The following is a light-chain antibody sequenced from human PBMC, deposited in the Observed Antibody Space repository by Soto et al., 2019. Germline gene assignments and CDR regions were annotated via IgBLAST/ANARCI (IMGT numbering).Light chain of an antibody. Sequence: QSALTQPASVSGSPGQSITISCTGTSSDVGGYNFVSWYQQHPGKAPKFMIYDVSNRPSGVSNRFSGSKSGNTASLTISGLQAEDEADHYCCSYTSSSTYVFGTGTKLTVL. V-gene: IGLV2-14*03. CDR3: CSYTSSSTYV. CDR1: SSDVGGYNF. J-gene: IGLJ1*01. CDR2: DVS.